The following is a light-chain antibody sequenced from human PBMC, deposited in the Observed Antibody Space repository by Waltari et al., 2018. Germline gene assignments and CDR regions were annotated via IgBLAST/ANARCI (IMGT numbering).Light chain of an antibody. V-gene: IGKV3-20*01. Sequence: EIVFTQSPGTLFLSPGERATISCRASQIVSRALAWYQQKPGQAPRLIMYGASSRATGISDRFSGSGSGTDFSLTISRLEPEDFAVYYCQHYVRLPATFGQGTKVEIK. CDR2: GAS. CDR3: QHYVRLPAT. J-gene: IGKJ1*01. CDR1: QIVSRA.